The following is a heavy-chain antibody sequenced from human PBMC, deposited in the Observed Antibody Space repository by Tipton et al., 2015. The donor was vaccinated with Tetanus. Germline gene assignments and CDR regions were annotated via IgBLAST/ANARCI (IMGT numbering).Heavy chain of an antibody. J-gene: IGHJ6*02. CDR1: GFTFSSYA. CDR3: ARDHYDILTGSSFNYGMDV. Sequence: QLVQSGGGVVQPGRSLRLSCAASGFTFSSYAMHWVRQAPGKGLEWVAVISYDGSNKYYADSVKGRFTISRDNSKNTLYLQMNSLRAEDTAVYYCARDHYDILTGSSFNYGMDVWGQGTTVTVSS. CDR2: ISYDGSNK. V-gene: IGHV3-30-3*01. D-gene: IGHD3-9*01.